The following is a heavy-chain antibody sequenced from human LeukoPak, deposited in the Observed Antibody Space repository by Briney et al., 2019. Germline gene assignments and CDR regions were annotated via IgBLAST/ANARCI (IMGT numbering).Heavy chain of an antibody. CDR1: GFTFSSYA. D-gene: IGHD6-19*01. CDR2: ISGSGGST. Sequence: GGSLRLSCAASGFTFSSYAMSWVRQAPGKGLEWVSAISGSGGSTYYADSVKGRFTISRDNSKNTLYLQMNSLRAEDTAVYYCARERQWLVQNYYYYGMDVWGQGTTVTVS. V-gene: IGHV3-23*01. J-gene: IGHJ6*02. CDR3: ARERQWLVQNYYYYGMDV.